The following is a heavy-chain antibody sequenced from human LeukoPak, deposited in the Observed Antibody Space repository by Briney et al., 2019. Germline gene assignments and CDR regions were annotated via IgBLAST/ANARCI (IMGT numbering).Heavy chain of an antibody. V-gene: IGHV3-30*04. CDR3: TSQQRWLQLGWPMGY. CDR1: GFTFSSYA. J-gene: IGHJ4*02. Sequence: PGGSLRLSCAASGFTFSSYAMHWVRQAPGKGLEWVAVISYDGSNKYYADSVKGRFTISRDNAKNTLYLQMNSLRAEDTAMYYCTSQQRWLQLGWPMGYWGQGTLVTVSS. CDR2: ISYDGSNK. D-gene: IGHD5-24*01.